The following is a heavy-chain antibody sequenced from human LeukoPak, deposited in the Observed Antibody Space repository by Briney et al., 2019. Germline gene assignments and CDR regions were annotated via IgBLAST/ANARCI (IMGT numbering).Heavy chain of an antibody. V-gene: IGHV4-34*01. D-gene: IGHD5-18*01. J-gene: IGHJ4*02. CDR1: GVSFSGYY. CDR2: INHSGST. Sequence: SETLSLTCAVYGVSFSGYYWSWIRQTPGKGLEWIGEINHSGSTNYNPSLKSRVTISVDTSKNQFSLKLSSVTAADMAVYYCARGGGGPRGYSYGYSSYWGQGTLVTVSS. CDR3: ARGGGGPRGYSYGYSSY.